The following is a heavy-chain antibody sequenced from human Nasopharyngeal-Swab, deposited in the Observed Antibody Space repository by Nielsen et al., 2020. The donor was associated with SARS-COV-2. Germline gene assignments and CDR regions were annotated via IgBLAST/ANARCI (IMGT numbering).Heavy chain of an antibody. CDR1: GFTFSSYA. J-gene: IGHJ6*02. CDR3: ARKMIYCSGGSCYGMDV. Sequence: GESLKISCAASGFTFSSYAMSWVRQAPGKGLEWVSAISGSGGSTYYADSVKGRFTISRDNAKNSLYLQMNSLRDEDTAVYYCARKMIYCSGGSCYGMDVWGQGTTVTVSS. CDR2: ISGSGGST. D-gene: IGHD2-15*01. V-gene: IGHV3-23*01.